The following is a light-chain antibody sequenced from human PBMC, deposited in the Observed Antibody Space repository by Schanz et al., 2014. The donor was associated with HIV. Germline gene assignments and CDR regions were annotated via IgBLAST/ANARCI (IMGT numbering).Light chain of an antibody. CDR3: ATWDDSLDGWV. Sequence: QSVLTQPPSASGTPGQRVTISCSGTSSNIKFNAVNWYQHLPGTGPKLLIYRNNQRPSGVPDRFSGSQSGTSASLAISGLQSEDESDFFCATWDDSLDGWVFGGGTQLTVL. CDR1: SSNIKFNA. V-gene: IGLV1-44*01. J-gene: IGLJ3*02. CDR2: RNN.